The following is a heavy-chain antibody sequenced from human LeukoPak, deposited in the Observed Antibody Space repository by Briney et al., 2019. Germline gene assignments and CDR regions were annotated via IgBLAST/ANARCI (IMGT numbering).Heavy chain of an antibody. CDR3: TRLHNTLGSNFDY. CDR2: IYHSGST. V-gene: IGHV4-4*02. J-gene: IGHJ4*02. CDR1: GGSISSSNW. D-gene: IGHD2-2*02. Sequence: SGTLSLTCAVSGGSISSSNWWSWVRQPPGKGLEWIGEIYHSGSTNYNPSLKSRVTISVDKSKNQFSLKLSSVTAADTAVYYCTRLHNTLGSNFDYWGQGTLVTVSS.